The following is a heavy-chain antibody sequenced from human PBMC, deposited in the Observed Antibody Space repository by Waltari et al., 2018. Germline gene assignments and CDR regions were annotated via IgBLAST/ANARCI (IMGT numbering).Heavy chain of an antibody. J-gene: IGHJ4*02. D-gene: IGHD6-6*01. V-gene: IGHV3-30*18. CDR3: AKDPWQLVPSDYFDY. Sequence: QVQLVESGGGVVQPGRALRLSCAASGFTFNTYGMHWVRQAPGKGLEWVAFISYDGSDKYYADSVKGRFTISRDNPKNTLYLQMKSLKAEDTAVYYCAKDPWQLVPSDYFDYWGQGTLVTVSS. CDR1: GFTFNTYG. CDR2: ISYDGSDK.